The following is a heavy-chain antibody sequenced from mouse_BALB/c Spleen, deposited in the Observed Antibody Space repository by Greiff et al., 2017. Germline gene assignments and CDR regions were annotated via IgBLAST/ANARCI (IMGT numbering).Heavy chain of an antibody. Sequence: EVQGVESGGGLVQPGGSRKLSCAASGFTFSSFGMHWVRQAPEKGLEWVAYISSGSSTIYYADTVKGRFTISRDNPKNTLFLQMTSLRSEDTAMYYCARGGSRDYWGQGTTLTVSS. CDR2: ISSGSSTI. D-gene: IGHD1-1*01. CDR3: ARGGSRDY. V-gene: IGHV5-17*02. J-gene: IGHJ2*01. CDR1: GFTFSSFG.